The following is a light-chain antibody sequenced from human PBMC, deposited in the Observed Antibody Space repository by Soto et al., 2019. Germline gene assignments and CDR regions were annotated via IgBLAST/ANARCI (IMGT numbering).Light chain of an antibody. CDR3: ATWDDSLKGV. CDR1: TSNIGSHT. CDR2: TNN. J-gene: IGLJ1*01. V-gene: IGLV1-44*01. Sequence: QSVLTQPPSASGTPGQRVTISCSGSTSNIGSHTVNWYQHLPGTAPKLLINTNNQRPSGVPDRFSGYKSGTSAYLVISGLQSEDEADYYCATWDDSLKGVFGTGTKLTVL.